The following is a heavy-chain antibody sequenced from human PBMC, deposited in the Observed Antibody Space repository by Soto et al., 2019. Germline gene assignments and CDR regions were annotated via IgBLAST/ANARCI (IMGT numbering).Heavy chain of an antibody. CDR3: ANNIVGATEVIYYYGMDV. CDR1: GFTFSSYA. V-gene: IGHV3-23*01. Sequence: GSLRLSCAASGFTFSSYAMSWVRQAPGKGLEWVSAISGSGGSTYYADSVKGRFTISRDNSKNTLYLQMNSLRAEDTAVYYCANNIVGATEVIYYYGMDVWGQGTTVTVSS. CDR2: ISGSGGST. J-gene: IGHJ6*02. D-gene: IGHD1-26*01.